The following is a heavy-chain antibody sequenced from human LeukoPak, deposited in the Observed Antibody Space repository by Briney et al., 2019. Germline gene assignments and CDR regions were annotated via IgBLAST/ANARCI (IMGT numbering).Heavy chain of an antibody. V-gene: IGHV1-18*01. J-gene: IGHJ4*02. D-gene: IGHD6-19*01. CDR1: GYTFTNFG. Sequence: ASVKVSCKASGYTFTNFGISWVQQAPGQGLEWMGWISAYNGNTNYAQKLQGRVTVTTDTSTSTAYMELRSLRSDDTAVYYCARARGDRSAWYSLYWGQGTLVTVSS. CDR3: ARARGDRSAWYSLY. CDR2: ISAYNGNT.